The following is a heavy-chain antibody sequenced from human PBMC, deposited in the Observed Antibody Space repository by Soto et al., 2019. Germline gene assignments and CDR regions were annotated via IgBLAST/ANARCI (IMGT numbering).Heavy chain of an antibody. D-gene: IGHD2-2*01. CDR3: ARDLRYQLLSTYYYYGMDV. J-gene: IGHJ6*02. Sequence: GGSLRLSCAASGFTFSSYAMHWVRQAPGKGLEWVAVISYDGSNKYYADSVKGRFTISRDNSKNTLYLQMNSLRAEDTAVYYCARDLRYQLLSTYYYYGMDVWGQGTTVTVSS. CDR1: GFTFSSYA. V-gene: IGHV3-30-3*01. CDR2: ISYDGSNK.